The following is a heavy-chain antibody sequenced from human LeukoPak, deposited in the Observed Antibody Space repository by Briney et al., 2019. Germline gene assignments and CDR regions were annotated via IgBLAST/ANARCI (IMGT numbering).Heavy chain of an antibody. CDR3: ARDWAWGGFDH. CDR1: GFIFSTYW. V-gene: IGHV3-74*01. Sequence: GGSLRLSCEGSGFIFSTYWMHWVRQAPGKGLVWVSRIRTDGGTTYYADSVKGRFTVSRDNAKNTLYLQMNSLRADDTAIYYCARDWAWGGFDHWGQGALVTVSP. J-gene: IGHJ4*02. CDR2: IRTDGGTT. D-gene: IGHD3-16*01.